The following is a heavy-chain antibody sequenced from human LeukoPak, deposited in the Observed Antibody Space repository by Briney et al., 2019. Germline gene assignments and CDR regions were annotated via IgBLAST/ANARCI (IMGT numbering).Heavy chain of an antibody. V-gene: IGHV4-38-2*01. CDR1: GYSISSGYY. D-gene: IGHD4-17*01. CDR3: ARFYGRAFDY. Sequence: SETLSLTCAVSGYSISSGYYWGWIRQPPGKGVEWIGSIYHSGSTYYNPSLKSRVTISVDTSKNQFSLKLSSVTAADTAVYYCARFYGRAFDYWGQGTLVTVSS. J-gene: IGHJ4*02. CDR2: IYHSGST.